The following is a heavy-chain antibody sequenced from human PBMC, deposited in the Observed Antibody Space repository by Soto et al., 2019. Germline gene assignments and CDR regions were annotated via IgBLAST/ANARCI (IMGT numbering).Heavy chain of an antibody. CDR3: ATVPRITIFGVVIYYYYGMDV. Sequence: GASGKVSCKVSGYTLTELSMHWVRQAPGKGLERMGGFDPEDGETIYAQKFQGRVTMTEDTSTDTAYMELSSLRSEDTAVYYCATVPRITIFGVVIYYYYGMDVWGQGTTVTVSS. V-gene: IGHV1-24*01. J-gene: IGHJ6*02. D-gene: IGHD3-3*01. CDR1: GYTLTELS. CDR2: FDPEDGET.